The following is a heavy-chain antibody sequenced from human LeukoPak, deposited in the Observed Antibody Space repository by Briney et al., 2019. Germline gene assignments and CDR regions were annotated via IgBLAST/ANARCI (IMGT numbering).Heavy chain of an antibody. CDR1: GFTFSSYG. V-gene: IGHV3-30*03. D-gene: IGHD3-22*01. CDR3: ARPLDSGYINFDY. CDR2: ISYDGSSK. Sequence: GGSLRLSCAASGFTFSSYGMHWVRQAPGKGLEWVGAISYDGSSKSYADSVKGRFTISRDNSKSTLFLQMNTLRAEDTAVYYCARPLDSGYINFDYWGQGTLVTVSS. J-gene: IGHJ4*02.